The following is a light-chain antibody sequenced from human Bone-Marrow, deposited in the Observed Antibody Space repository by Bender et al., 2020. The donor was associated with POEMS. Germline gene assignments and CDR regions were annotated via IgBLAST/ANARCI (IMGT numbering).Light chain of an antibody. V-gene: IGLV2-14*02. Sequence: QSALTQPASVSGSPGQSITISCTGTSTDVRSYNLVSWYQLHPGKAPKVLIYEGNKRPSGVSNRFSASKSGDTASLTISGLQAEDEADYYCSSYTSTILYVFGTGTEVTVL. CDR3: SSYTSTILYV. CDR1: STDVRSYNL. J-gene: IGLJ1*01. CDR2: EGN.